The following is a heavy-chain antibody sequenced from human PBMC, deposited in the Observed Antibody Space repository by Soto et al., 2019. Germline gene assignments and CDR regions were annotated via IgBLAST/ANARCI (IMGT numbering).Heavy chain of an antibody. J-gene: IGHJ3*02. CDR1: GFTFDDYA. Sequence: EVQLVESGGGLVQPGRSLRLSCAASGFTFDDYAMHWVRQGPGKGLEWVSGISWNSGSIDYADSVKGRFTISRDNAKNALYLQMDSLRAEDTALYYCAKAPNCEWLNAFDMWGQGTMVTVSS. CDR2: ISWNSGSI. CDR3: AKAPNCEWLNAFDM. V-gene: IGHV3-9*01. D-gene: IGHD3-3*01.